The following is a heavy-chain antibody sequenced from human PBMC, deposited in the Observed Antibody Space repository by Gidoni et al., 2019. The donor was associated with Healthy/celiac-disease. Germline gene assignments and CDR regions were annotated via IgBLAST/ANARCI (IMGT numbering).Heavy chain of an antibody. D-gene: IGHD3-16*02. Sequence: KKPGSSVKVSCQASGVTFSSYAISWVRQAPGQGLEWMGGIIPIFGTANYAQKFQGRVTITADKSTSTAYMELSSLRSEDTAVYYCARGNYDYVWGSYRYNWFDPWGQGTLVTVSS. V-gene: IGHV1-69*06. CDR3: ARGNYDYVWGSYRYNWFDP. CDR1: GVTFSSYA. J-gene: IGHJ5*02. CDR2: IIPIFGTA.